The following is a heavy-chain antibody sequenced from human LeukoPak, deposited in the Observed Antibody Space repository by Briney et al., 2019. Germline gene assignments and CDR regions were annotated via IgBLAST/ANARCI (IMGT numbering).Heavy chain of an antibody. D-gene: IGHD3-22*01. CDR2: IRYDGSNK. Sequence: GGSLRLSCAASGFTFSSYGMHWVRQAPGKGLEWVAFIRYDGSNKYYADSVKGRFTISRDNSKNTLYLQMTSLRAEDTAVYYCAKGLDSSGYYYGIPGYWGQGTLVTVSS. V-gene: IGHV3-30*02. J-gene: IGHJ4*02. CDR3: AKGLDSSGYYYGIPGY. CDR1: GFTFSSYG.